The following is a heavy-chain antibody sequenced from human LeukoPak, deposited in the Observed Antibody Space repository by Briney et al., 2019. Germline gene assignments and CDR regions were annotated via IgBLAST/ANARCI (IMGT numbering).Heavy chain of an antibody. CDR1: GYSFTNNA. CDR2: INPLNGHT. V-gene: IGHV1-18*04. CDR3: AREGDFGSYPFDY. D-gene: IGHD3-3*01. Sequence: ASVKVSCKASGYSFTNNAVSWVRKAPGQGLEWMGWINPLNGHTDYAQKFQGRVTMTRDTNTGTLYMELRSLRSDDTAVYYCAREGDFGSYPFDYWGQGTLVIVAS. J-gene: IGHJ4*02.